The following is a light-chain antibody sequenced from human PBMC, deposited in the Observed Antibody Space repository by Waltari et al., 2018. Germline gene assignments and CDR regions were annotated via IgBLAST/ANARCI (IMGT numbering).Light chain of an antibody. V-gene: IGKV3-15*01. Sequence: EIMMTQSPATLSLSPGERATLSCRASPGVGSNLAWYQQKLGQAPRLLMFAASTRAPDIPARFSGSGSGTDFTLTISGLQSEDFALYYCQQYSDWPPWTFGQGTKVEIK. CDR2: AAS. CDR1: PGVGSN. J-gene: IGKJ1*01. CDR3: QQYSDWPPWT.